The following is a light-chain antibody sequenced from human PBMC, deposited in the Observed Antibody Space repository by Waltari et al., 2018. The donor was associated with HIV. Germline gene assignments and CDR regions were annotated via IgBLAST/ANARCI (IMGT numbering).Light chain of an antibody. CDR2: EVS. V-gene: IGLV2-23*02. J-gene: IGLJ3*02. CDR1: SSDVGSYNL. CDR3: CSYAGSPWV. Sequence: QSALTQPASVSGSPGQSITIPCTGTSSDVGSYNLSSWYQQHPGKAPKLMIYEVSKRPSGVSNRFSGSKSGNTASLTISGLQAEDEANYYCCSYAGSPWVFGGGTKLTVL.